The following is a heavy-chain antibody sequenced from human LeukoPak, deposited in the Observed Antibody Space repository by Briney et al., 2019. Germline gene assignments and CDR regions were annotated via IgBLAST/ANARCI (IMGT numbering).Heavy chain of an antibody. V-gene: IGHV3-23*01. D-gene: IGHD6-19*01. CDR2: ISASDDTT. Sequence: GGSLRLSCAASRFTFSDYYMSWIRQAPGKGLEWVSTISASDDTTYYADSVKGRFTISRDSSKNSLYLQMNSLTVEDTAVYYCAKGSAVADLHFDYWGQGTLVTVSS. J-gene: IGHJ4*02. CDR3: AKGSAVADLHFDY. CDR1: RFTFSDYY.